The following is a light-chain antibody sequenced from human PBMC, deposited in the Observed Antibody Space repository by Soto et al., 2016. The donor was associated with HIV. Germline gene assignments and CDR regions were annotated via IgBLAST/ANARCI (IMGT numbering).Light chain of an antibody. CDR3: QKYNSAIRT. Sequence: IQMTQSPSFLSASVGDRITITCRASRAITNYVAWYQQKPGRGPQLLMYGASTLHSGVPSRFSGSGYGTDLTLTINSLQPEDVATYYCQKYNSAIRTFGQGTKVEIK. J-gene: IGKJ1*01. CDR1: RAITNY. CDR2: GAS. V-gene: IGKV1-27*01.